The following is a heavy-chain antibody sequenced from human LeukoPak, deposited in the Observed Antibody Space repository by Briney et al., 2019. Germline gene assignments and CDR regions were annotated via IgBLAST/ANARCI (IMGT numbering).Heavy chain of an antibody. V-gene: IGHV1-2*02. J-gene: IGHJ4*02. D-gene: IGHD3-22*01. CDR1: GYTFTGYY. CDR3: ARVKGWDSSGYYGNFDY. CDR2: INPNSGGT. Sequence: GASVKVSCKASGYTFTGYYMHWVRQAPGQGLEWMGWINPNSGGTNCAQKFQGRVTMTRDTSISTAYMELSRLRSDDTAVYYCARVKGWDSSGYYGNFDYWGQGTLVTVSS.